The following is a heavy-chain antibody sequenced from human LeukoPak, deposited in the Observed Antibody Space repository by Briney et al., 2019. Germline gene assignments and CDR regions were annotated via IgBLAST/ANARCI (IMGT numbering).Heavy chain of an antibody. CDR3: ASSYSSGHADTFNYLTGY. J-gene: IGHJ4*02. CDR1: GFISSSYA. V-gene: IGHV3-23*01. D-gene: IGHD6-19*01. Sequence: GGSLRLSCAASGFISSSYAMSWVRQAPGKGLEWVSAISGRSVSTYYADSVKGRFTISRDNSKNTIYLQMNSLRAEDTATYYCASSYSSGHADTFNYLTGYWGQGTLVTVSS. CDR2: ISGRSVST.